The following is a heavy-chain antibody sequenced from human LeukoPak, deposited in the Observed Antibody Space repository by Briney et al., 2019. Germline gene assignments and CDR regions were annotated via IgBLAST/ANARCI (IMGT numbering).Heavy chain of an antibody. V-gene: IGHV3-53*01. J-gene: IGHJ6*02. Sequence: GGSLRLSCAASGFTVSSNCMSWVRQAPGKGLEWVSVIYSGGSTYYADSVKGRFTISRDNSKNTLYLQMNSLRAEDTAVYYCARDLSSDYYYYGMDVWGQGTTVTVSS. CDR3: ARDLSSDYYYYGMDV. CDR2: IYSGGST. CDR1: GFTVSSNC. D-gene: IGHD6-6*01.